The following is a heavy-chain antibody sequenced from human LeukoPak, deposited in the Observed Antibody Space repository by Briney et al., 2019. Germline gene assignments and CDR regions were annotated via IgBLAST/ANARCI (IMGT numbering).Heavy chain of an antibody. J-gene: IGHJ4*02. Sequence: QAGGSLRLSCAASGFTFSSYSMNWVRQAPGKGLEWVSYISSSSSTIYYADSAKGRFTISRDNAKNSLYLQMNSLRAEDTAVYYCARGTYIDYWGQGTLVTVSS. CDR2: ISSSSSTI. CDR1: GFTFSSYS. CDR3: ARGTYIDY. V-gene: IGHV3-48*01. D-gene: IGHD1-14*01.